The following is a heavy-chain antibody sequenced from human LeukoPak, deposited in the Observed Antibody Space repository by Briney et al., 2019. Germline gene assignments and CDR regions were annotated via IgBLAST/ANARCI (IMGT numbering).Heavy chain of an antibody. CDR2: MYDSGST. V-gene: IGHV4-61*01. D-gene: IGHD2-15*01. Sequence: SETLSLTCTVSGGSISSGSYYCSWVRQTPGKGLEWIGYMYDSGSTNYNPSLKSRVTMSIDTSKNQFSLKLSSVTAADTAVYYCAILAEYCNSGSCYLGWFDPWGQGTLVTVSS. J-gene: IGHJ5*02. CDR3: AILAEYCNSGSCYLGWFDP. CDR1: GGSISSGSYY.